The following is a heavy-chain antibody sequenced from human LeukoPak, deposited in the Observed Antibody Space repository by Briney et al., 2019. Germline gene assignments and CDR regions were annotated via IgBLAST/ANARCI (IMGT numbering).Heavy chain of an antibody. CDR3: ARGRLVGQWLVRSFDY. J-gene: IGHJ4*02. V-gene: IGHV1-2*02. D-gene: IGHD6-19*01. CDR1: GYTFTGYY. Sequence: ASVKVSCKASGYTFTGYYMHWVRQAPGQGLEWMGWINPNSGGTNYAQKFQGRVTMTRDTSISTAYMELSRLRSDDTAVYYCARGRLVGQWLVRSFDYWGQGTLVTVSS. CDR2: INPNSGGT.